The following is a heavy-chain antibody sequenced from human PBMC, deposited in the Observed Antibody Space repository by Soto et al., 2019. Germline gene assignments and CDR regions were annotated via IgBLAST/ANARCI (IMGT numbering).Heavy chain of an antibody. J-gene: IGHJ6*02. CDR2: TYYRSKWYN. CDR3: ARGRGSGSSFYYYGMDV. CDR1: GDSVSSNSAA. Sequence: SQTLSLTCXISGDSVSSNSAAWNWIRQSPSRGLEWLGRTYYRSKWYNDYAVSVKSRITINPDTSKNQFSLQLNSVTRADTAVYYSARGRGSGSSFYYYGMDVWGQGTTVTVSS. V-gene: IGHV6-1*01. D-gene: IGHD3-10*01.